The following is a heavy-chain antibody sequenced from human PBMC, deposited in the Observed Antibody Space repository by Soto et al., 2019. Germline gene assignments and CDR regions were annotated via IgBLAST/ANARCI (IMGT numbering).Heavy chain of an antibody. V-gene: IGHV4-30-2*01. CDR2: MYQSERT. J-gene: IGHJ4*02. Sequence: QLQLQESGSGLVKPSQTLSLTCAVSGASISSGGYSWSWIRQPPGKGLEWIGYMYQSERTYYNSSGSRRPTLPFARPNNQSSLKLSSVTAADTAMYYCASARYCSGGSCYSDYWGPGILVTVSS. CDR3: ASARYCSGGSCYSDY. CDR1: GASISSGGYS. D-gene: IGHD2-15*01.